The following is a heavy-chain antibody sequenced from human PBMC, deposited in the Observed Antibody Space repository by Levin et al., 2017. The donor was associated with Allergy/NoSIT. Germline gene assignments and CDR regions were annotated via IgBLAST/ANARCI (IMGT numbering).Heavy chain of an antibody. CDR2: ISAYNGNT. CDR1: GYTFTSYG. D-gene: IGHD1-14*01. CDR3: ARTPGVYRNYNWFDP. J-gene: IGHJ5*02. Sequence: ASVKVSCKASGYTFTSYGISWVRQAPGQGLEWMGWISAYNGNTNYAQKLQGRVTMTTDTSTSTAYMELRSLRSDDTAVYYCARTPGVYRNYNWFDPWGQGTLVTVSS. V-gene: IGHV1-18*01.